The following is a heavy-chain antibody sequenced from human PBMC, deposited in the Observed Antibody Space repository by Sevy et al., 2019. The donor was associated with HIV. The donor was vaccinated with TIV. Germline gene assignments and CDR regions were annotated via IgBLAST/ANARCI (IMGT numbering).Heavy chain of an antibody. CDR1: GFTFSNAW. D-gene: IGHD3-9*01. CDR3: TTYYYDILTGGSDP. V-gene: IGHV3-15*01. CDR2: IKSKTDGGTT. J-gene: IGHJ5*02. Sequence: GGSLRLSCAASGFTFSNAWMSWVRQAPGKGMEWVGRIKSKTDGGTTDYAAPVKGRFTISRDDSKNTLYLQMNSLKSEDTAVYYCTTYYYDILTGGSDPWGQGTLVTVSS.